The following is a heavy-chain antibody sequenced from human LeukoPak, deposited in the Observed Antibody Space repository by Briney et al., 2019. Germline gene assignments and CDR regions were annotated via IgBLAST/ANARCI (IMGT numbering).Heavy chain of an antibody. D-gene: IGHD6-13*01. Sequence: SETLSLTCAVSGGSISSGDWWSWVRQPPGKGLEWIGEIYHSGSTNYNPSLKSRVTISVDNSKNQFSLKLSSVTAADTAVYYCARDGAAAAGSYFDYWGQGTLVTVSS. CDR1: GGSISSGDW. J-gene: IGHJ4*02. V-gene: IGHV4-4*02. CDR2: IYHSGST. CDR3: ARDGAAAAGSYFDY.